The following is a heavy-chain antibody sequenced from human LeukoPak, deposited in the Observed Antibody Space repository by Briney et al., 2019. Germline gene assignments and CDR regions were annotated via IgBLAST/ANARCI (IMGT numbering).Heavy chain of an antibody. CDR1: GFTFSSYE. CDR2: ISYDGSNK. J-gene: IGHJ4*02. CDR3: ARDGFRLVGVIDY. Sequence: GGSLRLSCAASGFTFSSYEMNWVRQAPGKGLEWVAVISYDGSNKYYADSVKGRFTISRDNSKNTLYLQMNSLRAEDTAVYYCARDGFRLVGVIDYWGQGTLVTVSS. V-gene: IGHV3-30*04. D-gene: IGHD3-22*01.